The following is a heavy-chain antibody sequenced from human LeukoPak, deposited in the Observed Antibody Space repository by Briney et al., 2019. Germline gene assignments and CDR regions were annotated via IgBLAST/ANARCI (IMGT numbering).Heavy chain of an antibody. V-gene: IGHV1-2*02. J-gene: IGHJ4*02. CDR3: ARAVRYCSGGSCYSSEYYFDY. D-gene: IGHD2-15*01. CDR1: GYTFTGYY. Sequence: GASVKVSCKASGYTFTGYYMHWVRQAPGQGLEWMGWINPNSGGTNYAQKFQGRVTMTRDTSISTAYMELSRLRSDDTAVYYCARAVRYCSGGSCYSSEYYFDYWGQGTLVTVSS. CDR2: INPNSGGT.